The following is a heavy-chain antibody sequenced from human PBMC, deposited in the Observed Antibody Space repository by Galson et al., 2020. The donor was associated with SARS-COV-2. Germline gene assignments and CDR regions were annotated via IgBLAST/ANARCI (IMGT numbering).Heavy chain of an antibody. CDR2: IFWDNDK. Sequence: KMSGPTLVKPTQTLTLTCTFSGFSLNTSGVGVGWIRQPPRKALEWLALIFWDNDKWYSPSLKSRLNINNDSSRNQVVLTMTNMDPADTATYYCAHSSGWAVTGHSLLDPWGQGTLVTVA. D-gene: IGHD5-18*01. CDR3: AHSSGWAVTGHSLLDP. V-gene: IGHV2-5*02. J-gene: IGHJ5*02. CDR1: GFSLNTSGVG.